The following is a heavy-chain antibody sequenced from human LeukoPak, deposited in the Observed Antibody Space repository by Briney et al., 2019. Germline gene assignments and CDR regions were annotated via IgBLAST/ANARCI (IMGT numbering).Heavy chain of an antibody. V-gene: IGHV4-39*01. CDR3: ARLGIPRTRDSSGMLDY. J-gene: IGHJ4*02. CDR1: GVSISSSNSY. CDR2: IYYSGNT. Sequence: PSETLSLTCAVSGVSISSSNSYWGWLRQPPGKGLEWIGSIYYSGNTYYNASLKSRVTISVDTSKNQFSLKLSSVTAADTAVYYCARLGIPRTRDSSGMLDYWGQGTLVTVSS. D-gene: IGHD3-22*01.